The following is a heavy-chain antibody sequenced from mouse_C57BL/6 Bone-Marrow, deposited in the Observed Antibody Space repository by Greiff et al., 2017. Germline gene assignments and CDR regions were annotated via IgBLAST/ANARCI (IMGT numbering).Heavy chain of an antibody. V-gene: IGHV1-80*01. CDR3: ARRRDGYCFDY. D-gene: IGHD2-3*01. J-gene: IGHJ2*01. CDR1: GYAFISYW. CDR2: IYPGDGDP. Sequence: VQLQQSGAELVKPGASVKISCKASGYAFISYWMNWVKQRPGKGLEWIGQIYPGDGDPNYNGKFKGKATLTADKSSSTAYMQLSSLTSEDSAVYFCARRRDGYCFDYGGQGTTLTVSS.